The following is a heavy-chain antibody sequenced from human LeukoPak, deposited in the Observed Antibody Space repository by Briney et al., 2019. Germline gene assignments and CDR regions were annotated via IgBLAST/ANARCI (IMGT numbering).Heavy chain of an antibody. Sequence: GGSLRLSCAASGFTFSSYAMSWVRQAPGKGLEWVSAISGSGGSTYYADSVEGRFTISRDNSKHTLYLQMNSLRAEDTAVYYCAKDDDYYYYYGMDVWGQGTTVTVSS. D-gene: IGHD1-1*01. J-gene: IGHJ6*02. V-gene: IGHV3-23*01. CDR3: AKDDDYYYYYGMDV. CDR2: ISGSGGST. CDR1: GFTFSSYA.